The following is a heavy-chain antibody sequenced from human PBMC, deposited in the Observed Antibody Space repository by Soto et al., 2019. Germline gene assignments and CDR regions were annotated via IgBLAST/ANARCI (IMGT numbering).Heavy chain of an antibody. J-gene: IGHJ1*01. CDR3: ARSEGGDYQH. V-gene: IGHV1-46*01. D-gene: IGHD2-21*01. Sequence: QVQLVQSGAEVKKPGASVKVSCKASGYTFTSYYMHWVRQAPGQGLEWMGIINPSGGSTSYAQKFQSRVSMTRDTSTSRVYMELSSLRSEDTAVYYCARSEGGDYQHWGQGTLVTVSS. CDR2: INPSGGST. CDR1: GYTFTSYY.